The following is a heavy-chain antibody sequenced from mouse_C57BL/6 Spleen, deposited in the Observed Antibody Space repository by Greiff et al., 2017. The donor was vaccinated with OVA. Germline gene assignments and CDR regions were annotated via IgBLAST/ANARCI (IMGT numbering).Heavy chain of an antibody. V-gene: IGHV1-50*01. CDR2: IDPSDSYT. J-gene: IGHJ1*03. CDR1: GYTFTSYW. D-gene: IGHD2-2*01. CDR3: ARYYYGNDVWYVDV. Sequence: QVQLQQPGAELVKPGASVKLSCKASGYTFTSYWMQWVKQRPGQGLEWIGEIDPSDSYTNYNQKFTGKATLTVDTSSSPAYMQLSSLTSEDSAVYYGARYYYGNDVWYVDVWGTGTTVTVSS.